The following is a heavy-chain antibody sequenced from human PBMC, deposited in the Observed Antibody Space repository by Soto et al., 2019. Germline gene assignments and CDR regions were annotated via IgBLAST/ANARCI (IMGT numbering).Heavy chain of an antibody. V-gene: IGHV4-39*01. D-gene: IGHD3-3*01. CDR2: IYYSGST. CDR3: VGGFPETYYDFWSGIRNYYYYYMDV. Sequence: SETLSLTCTVSRGSISSSSYYWGWIRQPPGKGLEWIGSIYYSGSTYYNPSLKSRVTISVDTSKNQFSLKLSSVTAADTAVYYCVGGFPETYYDFWSGIRNYYYYYMDVWGKGTTVTVSS. J-gene: IGHJ6*03. CDR1: RGSISSSSYY.